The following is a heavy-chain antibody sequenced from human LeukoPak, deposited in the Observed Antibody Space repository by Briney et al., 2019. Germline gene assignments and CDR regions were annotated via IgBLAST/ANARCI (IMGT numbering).Heavy chain of an antibody. Sequence: ASVKVSCKASGYTFTSYDINWVRQATGQGLEWMGIINPSGGSTSYAQKFQGRVTMTRDTSTSTVYMELSSLRSEDTAVYYCARVRDDGYNYDYWGQGTLVTVSS. CDR3: ARVRDDGYNYDY. CDR2: INPSGGST. J-gene: IGHJ4*02. CDR1: GYTFTSYD. V-gene: IGHV1-46*01. D-gene: IGHD5-12*01.